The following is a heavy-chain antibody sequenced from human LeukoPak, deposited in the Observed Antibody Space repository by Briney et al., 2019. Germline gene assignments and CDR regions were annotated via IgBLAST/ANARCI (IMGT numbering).Heavy chain of an antibody. CDR1: GFTFSSYA. J-gene: IGHJ1*01. CDR3: ARSGYYDILTGDYAEDVEYFQH. CDR2: ISGSGGNT. V-gene: IGHV3-23*01. Sequence: PGGSLRLSCAASGFTFSSYAMSWVRQAPGKGLEWVSPISGSGGNTYYADSVKGRFTISRDNSKNTLYLQMNSLRSDDTAVYYCARSGYYDILTGDYAEDVEYFQHWGQGTLVTVSS. D-gene: IGHD3-9*01.